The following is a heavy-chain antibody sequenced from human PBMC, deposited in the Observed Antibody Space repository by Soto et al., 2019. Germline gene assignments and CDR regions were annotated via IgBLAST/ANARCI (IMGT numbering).Heavy chain of an antibody. Sequence: QVQLVQSGAEVKKPGASVKVSCKASGYTFTSYDINWVRQATGQGLEWMGWMNPNSGNTGYAQKFQGRVTMTRNTSIXXXYMXXXSLRSEDTAVYYCARERTGTTSMDVWGQGTTVTVSS. D-gene: IGHD1-1*01. CDR1: GYTFTSYD. J-gene: IGHJ6*02. CDR2: MNPNSGNT. V-gene: IGHV1-8*01. CDR3: ARERTGTTSMDV.